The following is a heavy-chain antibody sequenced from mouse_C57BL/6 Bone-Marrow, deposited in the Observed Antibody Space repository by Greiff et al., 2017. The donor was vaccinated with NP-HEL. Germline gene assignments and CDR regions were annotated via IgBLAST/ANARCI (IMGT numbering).Heavy chain of an antibody. D-gene: IGHD1-1*01. V-gene: IGHV1-72*01. J-gene: IGHJ1*03. Sequence: QVQLKQPGADLVKPGASVKLSCKASGYTFTSYWMHWVKQRPGRGLEWIGRIDPNSGGTKFNEKFKTKATLTVDKPSSTAYRQLSSLTSEDSAVYYCARYYYGSRGWYFDVWGTGTTVTVSS. CDR1: GYTFTSYW. CDR3: ARYYYGSRGWYFDV. CDR2: IDPNSGGT.